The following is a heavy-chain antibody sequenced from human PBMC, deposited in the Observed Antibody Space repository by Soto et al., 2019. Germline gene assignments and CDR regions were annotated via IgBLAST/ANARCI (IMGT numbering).Heavy chain of an antibody. D-gene: IGHD5-18*01. CDR2: ISGSGGST. J-gene: IGHJ6*02. CDR1: GFTFSSYA. V-gene: IGHV3-23*01. CDR3: AKDLGTAMDLLGYYGMDV. Sequence: GGSLRLSCAASGFTFSSYAMSWVRQAPGKGLEWVSAISGSGGSTYYADSVKGRFTIPRDNSKNTLYLQMNSLRAEDTAVYYCAKDLGTAMDLLGYYGMDVWGQGTTVTVSS.